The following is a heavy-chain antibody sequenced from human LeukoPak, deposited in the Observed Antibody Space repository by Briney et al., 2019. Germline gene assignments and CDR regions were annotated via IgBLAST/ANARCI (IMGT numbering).Heavy chain of an antibody. CDR1: GGSMSSTSHY. D-gene: IGHD6-19*01. CDR3: ARQQWLVTNYFDP. J-gene: IGHJ5*02. CDR2: IYHSGST. V-gene: IGHV4-39*01. Sequence: SETLSLTCTASGGSMSSTSHYWGWIRQPPGKGLEWIGSIYHSGSTYYNPSLKSRVTISVDRSKHHFSLKMSSVTAADTAVYYCARQQWLVTNYFDPWGQGTLVTVSS.